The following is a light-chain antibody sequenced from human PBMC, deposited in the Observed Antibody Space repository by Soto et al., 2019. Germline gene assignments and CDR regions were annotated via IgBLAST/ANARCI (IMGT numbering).Light chain of an antibody. J-gene: IGLJ1*01. Sequence: QSALTQPASVSGSPGQSITISCTGTSSDVGGYNYVSWYQQHPGIAPKLLIYGVTNRPSGVSPRFSGSKSGNTASLTISGLQAEDEADYNCSSYTSASTLLYLFGTGTKLTVL. V-gene: IGLV2-14*01. CDR2: GVT. CDR1: SSDVGGYNY. CDR3: SSYTSASTLLYL.